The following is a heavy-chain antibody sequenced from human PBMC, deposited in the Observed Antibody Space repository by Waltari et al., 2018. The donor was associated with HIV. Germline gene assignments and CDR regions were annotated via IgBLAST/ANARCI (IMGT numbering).Heavy chain of an antibody. CDR2: VCQDGSNK. D-gene: IGHD2-8*02. CDR3: ARDVQGYCAGERCFYGMDV. J-gene: IGHJ6*02. CDR1: GFPVRNYG. Sequence: QVQLVESGGGVVQPGRSLRLSCAAPGFPVRNYGMHWVRQAPCKGLEWVAVVCQDGSNKYDGDSVKVRFTISRDNSKNTLELQMNSLRAEDTAVYYCARDVQGYCAGERCFYGMDVWGQGTTVTVSS. V-gene: IGHV3-33*01.